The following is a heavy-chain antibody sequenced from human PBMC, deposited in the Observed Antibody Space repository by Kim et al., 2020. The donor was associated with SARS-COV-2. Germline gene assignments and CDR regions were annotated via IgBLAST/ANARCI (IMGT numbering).Heavy chain of an antibody. V-gene: IGHV3-64D*06. CDR2: ISDYGRIT. CDR3: VRDGSNTEIY. J-gene: IGHJ4*02. CDR1: GFTFSAYT. D-gene: IGHD1-26*01. Sequence: GGSLRLSCSASGFTFSAYTMHWVRQAPGKGLEFVCSISDYGRITYYADSVRSRFIISRDDSQNTLVLQMRSMRPDDTAVYYCVRDGSNTEIYWGQGTLVTVSS.